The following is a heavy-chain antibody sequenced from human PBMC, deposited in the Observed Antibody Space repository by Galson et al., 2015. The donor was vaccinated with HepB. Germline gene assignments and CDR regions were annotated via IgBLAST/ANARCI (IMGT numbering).Heavy chain of an antibody. CDR3: AREGSYYGEFHY. V-gene: IGHV3-20*04. J-gene: IGHJ4*02. D-gene: IGHD3-10*01. Sequence: SLRLSCAASGFTFDDYGMTWVRQAPGKRLEWVAGIDWHGGGARYGGSVKGRFTISRDNAKNSVYLQMNNARVEDTAFYYCAREGSYYGEFHYWGQGTQLTV. CDR1: GFTFDDYG. CDR2: IDWHGGGA.